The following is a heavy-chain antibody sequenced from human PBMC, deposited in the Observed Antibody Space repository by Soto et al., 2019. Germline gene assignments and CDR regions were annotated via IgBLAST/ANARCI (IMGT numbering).Heavy chain of an antibody. V-gene: IGHV2-5*02. CDR2: IYWDDDK. CDR3: VQSRCGGDCLHSYSPHSYYGLDV. Sequence: QITLKESGPTLVKPTQTLTLTCTFSGLSLSTTGVGVGWIRQPPGKAREWLALIYWDDDKRYSPSLQSRLTITKDTSKNQVVLTMTTMDPVNTPTYYCVQSRCGGDCLHSYSPHSYYGLDVWGQGNTVTVPS. D-gene: IGHD2-21*02. J-gene: IGHJ6*02. CDR1: GLSLSTTGVG.